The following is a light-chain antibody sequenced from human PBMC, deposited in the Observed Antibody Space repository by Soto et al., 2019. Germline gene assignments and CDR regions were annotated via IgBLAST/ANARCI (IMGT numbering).Light chain of an antibody. CDR1: RSNIGAGYD. Sequence: QSVLTQPPSVSGAPGQRVTISCPGSRSNIGAGYDVHWYQQLPGTAPKLLIYGNSNRPSGVPDRFSGSKSGTSASLATTGLQAEDEADYYCQSYDSSLSRVFGGGTKLTVL. V-gene: IGLV1-40*01. J-gene: IGLJ2*01. CDR2: GNS. CDR3: QSYDSSLSRV.